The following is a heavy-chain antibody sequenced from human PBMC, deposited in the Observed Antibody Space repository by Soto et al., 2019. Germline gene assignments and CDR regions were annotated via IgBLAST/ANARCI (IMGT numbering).Heavy chain of an antibody. V-gene: IGHV3-23*01. J-gene: IGHJ4*02. CDR3: AKDMASVTIFGVVIISGYFDY. CDR2: ISGSGGST. CDR1: GFTFSSYA. Sequence: GGSRRLSCAASGFTFSSYAMSWVRQAPGKGLEWVSAISGSGGSTYYADSVKGRFTISRDNSKNTLYLQMNSLRAEDTAVYYCAKDMASVTIFGVVIISGYFDYWGQGTLVTVSS. D-gene: IGHD3-3*01.